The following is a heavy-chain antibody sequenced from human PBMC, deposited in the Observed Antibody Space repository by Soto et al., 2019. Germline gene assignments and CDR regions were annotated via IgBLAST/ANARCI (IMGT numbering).Heavy chain of an antibody. J-gene: IGHJ3*02. CDR3: ARHGCAGDCYSAYAFAI. Sequence: EVQLVESGGGLVQPGGSLRLSCAASGFTFSSYAMHWVRQAPGKGLEYVSAISSNGGSTYYANSVKGRFTISRDNSKNTLYLQMGSLRAADMSVYYRARHGCAGDCYSAYAFAIWGQGTMVPVSS. V-gene: IGHV3-64*01. CDR2: ISSNGGST. CDR1: GFTFSSYA. D-gene: IGHD2-21*02.